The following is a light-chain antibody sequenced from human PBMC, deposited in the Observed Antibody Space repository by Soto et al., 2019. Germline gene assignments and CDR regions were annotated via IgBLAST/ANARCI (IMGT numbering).Light chain of an antibody. CDR3: SLYTTASTYV. CDR2: EVS. V-gene: IGLV2-18*01. CDR1: SXDLASYNR. J-gene: IGLJ1*01. Sequence: QSVLTQPPSVSGSPGQSVTISCTGTSXDLASYNRVSWYQRPPGTEPKLVIYEVSNRPSGIPDRFSGSKSGNTASLTISGLQAEDEAEYSCSLYTTASTYVYGTGTKSPS.